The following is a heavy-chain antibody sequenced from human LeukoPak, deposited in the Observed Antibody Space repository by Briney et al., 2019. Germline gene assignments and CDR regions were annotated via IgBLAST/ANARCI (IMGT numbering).Heavy chain of an antibody. CDR3: ASYSSGWFGYMDV. J-gene: IGHJ6*03. D-gene: IGHD6-19*01. Sequence: PGGSLRLSCAASGFTFGDYGMSWVRQAPGKGLEWVSGINWNGGSTGYADSVKGRFTISRDNAKNSLYLQMNSLRAEDTALYYCASYSSGWFGYMDVWGKGTTVTVS. CDR1: GFTFGDYG. CDR2: INWNGGST. V-gene: IGHV3-20*04.